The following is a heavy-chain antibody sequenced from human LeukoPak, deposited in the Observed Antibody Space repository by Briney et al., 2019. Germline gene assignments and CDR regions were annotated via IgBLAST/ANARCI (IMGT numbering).Heavy chain of an antibody. D-gene: IGHD3-10*01. CDR1: GYSFTSYW. Sequence: GASLQISCQGSGYSFTSYWIGWLRPMPGKGLEWMGIIYPGDSDTRYSPSFQGQVTIPAAKSITTAYLQWSSLEASDTAMYSCARLARVGFDYWGQGTLVTVSS. CDR2: IYPGDSDT. J-gene: IGHJ4*02. CDR3: ARLARVGFDY. V-gene: IGHV5-51*01.